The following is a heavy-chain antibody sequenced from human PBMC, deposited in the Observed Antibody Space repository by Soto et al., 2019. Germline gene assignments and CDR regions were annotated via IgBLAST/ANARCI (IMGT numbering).Heavy chain of an antibody. J-gene: IGHJ3*02. V-gene: IGHV1-69*01. Sequence: QVQLVQSGAEVKKPGSSVQVSCKASGGTFSSYAISWVRQAPGQGLEWMGGIIPIFGTANYAQKFQGRVTITADESTSTAYMELSSLRSEDTAVYYCARDFYISGRPLYAFDIWGQGTMVTVSS. CDR1: GGTFSSYA. CDR2: IIPIFGTA. CDR3: ARDFYISGRPLYAFDI. D-gene: IGHD6-25*01.